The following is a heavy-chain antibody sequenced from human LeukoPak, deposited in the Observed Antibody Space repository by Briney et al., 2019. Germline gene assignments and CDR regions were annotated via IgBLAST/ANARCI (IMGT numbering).Heavy chain of an antibody. Sequence: SETLSLTCTVSGGSISSYYWSWLRQPPGKGLEWIGYIYYSGSTNYNPSLNSRVTISVDTSKNQFSLKLSSVTAADTAVYYCARYFDRSPRRFDPWGQGTLVTVSS. J-gene: IGHJ5*02. D-gene: IGHD3-9*01. CDR3: ARYFDRSPRRFDP. V-gene: IGHV4-59*01. CDR1: GGSISSYY. CDR2: IYYSGST.